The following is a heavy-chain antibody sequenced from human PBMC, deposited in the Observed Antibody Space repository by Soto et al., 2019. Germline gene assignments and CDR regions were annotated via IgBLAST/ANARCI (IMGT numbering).Heavy chain of an antibody. CDR3: ARAYYDFWSGYYTGGWFDP. V-gene: IGHV4-30-2*01. Sequence: SETLSLTCAVSGGSISSGGYSWSWIRQPPGKGLEWIGYIYHSGSTYYNPSLKSRVTISVDRSKNQFSLKLSSVTAADTAVYYCARAYYDFWSGYYTGGWFDPWGQGTLVTVS. CDR1: GGSISSGGYS. J-gene: IGHJ5*02. D-gene: IGHD3-3*01. CDR2: IYHSGST.